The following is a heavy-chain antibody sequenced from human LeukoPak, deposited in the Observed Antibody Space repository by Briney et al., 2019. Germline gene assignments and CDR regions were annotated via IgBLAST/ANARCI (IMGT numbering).Heavy chain of an antibody. D-gene: IGHD1-26*01. CDR2: VYHTGST. CDR1: GGSVYTYY. V-gene: IGHV4-59*08. J-gene: IGHJ4*02. CDR3: ASSKWVLPGSY. Sequence: PSETLSLTCTVSGGSVYTYYWSWIRQPPGKRLEWIGYVYHTGSTNYNPSLKSRVTISEDTSKNQISLKLSSVTAADTAVYYCASSKWVLPGSYWGQGTLVTVSS.